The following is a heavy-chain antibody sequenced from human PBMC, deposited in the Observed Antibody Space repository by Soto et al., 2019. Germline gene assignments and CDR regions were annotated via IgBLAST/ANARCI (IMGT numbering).Heavy chain of an antibody. CDR1: GGTFSTYT. CDR3: TLGSWSAETFDI. D-gene: IGHD6-13*01. CDR2: IIPMLDIT. V-gene: IGHV1-69*02. Sequence: QVQLLQSGAEVKKPGSSVKVSWKASGGTFSTYTIIWVRQAPGQGLEWMGRIIPMLDITNTAQSFQGRVTITADKSTSTAYLELSTLRSDDTAMYFCTLGSWSAETFDIWGRGTMVTVSS. J-gene: IGHJ3*02.